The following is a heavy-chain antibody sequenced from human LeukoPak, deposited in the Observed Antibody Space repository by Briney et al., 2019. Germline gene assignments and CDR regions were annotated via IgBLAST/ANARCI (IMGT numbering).Heavy chain of an antibody. V-gene: IGHV3-21*01. J-gene: IGHJ4*02. D-gene: IGHD1-20*01. Sequence: GGSLRLSCAASGFTFSSYAMNWVRQAPGKGLEWVSSISYSSKFIYYADSVKGRFTISRDNAKNSVYLQMNTLRVEDTAVYYCARDNWIEAHYFDYWGQGTLVTVSS. CDR1: GFTFSSYA. CDR3: ARDNWIEAHYFDY. CDR2: ISYSSKFI.